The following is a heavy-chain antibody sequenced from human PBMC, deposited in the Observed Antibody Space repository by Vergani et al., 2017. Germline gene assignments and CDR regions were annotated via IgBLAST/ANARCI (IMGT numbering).Heavy chain of an antibody. CDR1: GYTFTGYY. CDR3: ARDGPGDCXSTSCYAWDYYYYYYMDV. J-gene: IGHJ6*03. V-gene: IGHV1-2*02. CDR2: INPNSGGT. Sequence: QVQLVQSGAEVKKPGASVKVSCKASGYTFTGYYMHWVRQAPGQGLEWMGWINPNSGGTNYAQKFQGRVTMTRDTSISTAYMELSRLRSDDTAVYYCARDGPGDCXSTSCYAWDYYYYYYMDVWGKGTTVTVSS. D-gene: IGHD2-2*01.